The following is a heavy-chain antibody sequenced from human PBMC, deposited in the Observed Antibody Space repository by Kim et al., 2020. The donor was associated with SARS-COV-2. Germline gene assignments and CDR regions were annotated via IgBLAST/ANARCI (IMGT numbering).Heavy chain of an antibody. V-gene: IGHV1-2*02. Sequence: ASVKVSCKASGYTFTGYYMHWVRQAPGQGLEWMGWINPNSGGTNYAQKFQGRVTMTRDTSISTAYMELSRLRSDDTAVYYCARIAGATGSGMDVWGQGTTVTVSS. D-gene: IGHD1-26*01. CDR3: ARIAGATGSGMDV. J-gene: IGHJ6*02. CDR2: INPNSGGT. CDR1: GYTFTGYY.